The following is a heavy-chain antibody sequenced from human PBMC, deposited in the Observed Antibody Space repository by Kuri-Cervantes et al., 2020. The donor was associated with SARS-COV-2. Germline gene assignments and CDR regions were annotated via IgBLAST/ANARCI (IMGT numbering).Heavy chain of an antibody. CDR1: GYTFTSYY. Sequence: SVKVSCKASGYTFTSYYMHWVRQVPGQGLEWMGIINPSGGSTSYAQKFQGRVTMTRDTSTSTVYMELSSLRSEDTAVYYCARDLHKADWGYGSGSYYNAKGSFQHWGQGTLVTVSS. V-gene: IGHV1-46*01. D-gene: IGHD3-10*01. CDR2: INPSGGST. CDR3: ARDLHKADWGYGSGSYYNAKGSFQH. J-gene: IGHJ1*01.